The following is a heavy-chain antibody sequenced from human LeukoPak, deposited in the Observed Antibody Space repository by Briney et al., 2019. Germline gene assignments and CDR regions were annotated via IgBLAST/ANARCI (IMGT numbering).Heavy chain of an antibody. J-gene: IGHJ4*02. CDR1: GFTFSSYA. CDR2: ISYDGSNK. D-gene: IGHD2-2*02. Sequence: GGSLRLSCAASGFTFSSYAMHWVRQAPGNGLEWVAVISYDGSNKYYADSVKGRFTISRDNSKNTLYLQMNSLRAEDTAVYYCARGYCSSTSCYTSDYWGQGTLVTVSS. V-gene: IGHV3-30-3*01. CDR3: ARGYCSSTSCYTSDY.